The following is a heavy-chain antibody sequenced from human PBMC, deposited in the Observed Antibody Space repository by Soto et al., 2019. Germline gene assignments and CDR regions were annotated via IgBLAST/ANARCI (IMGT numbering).Heavy chain of an antibody. V-gene: IGHV4-34*01. D-gene: IGHD2-15*01. Sequence: SETLSLTCAVYGGSFSAYYWSWIRQPPGKGLGWIGEINHSGSTKYNPSLKSRVTISVDTSKNQSSLKLSSVTAADTAVYYCARVSIVVVVAAPANDAFDIWGQGTMVTVSS. CDR2: INHSGST. J-gene: IGHJ3*02. CDR3: ARVSIVVVVAAPANDAFDI. CDR1: GGSFSAYY.